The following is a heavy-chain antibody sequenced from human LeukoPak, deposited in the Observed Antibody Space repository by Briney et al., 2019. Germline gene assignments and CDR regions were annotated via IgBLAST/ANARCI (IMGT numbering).Heavy chain of an antibody. CDR2: IYTGGST. CDR1: GFTVSTNY. D-gene: IGHD3-22*01. V-gene: IGHV3-53*01. J-gene: IGHJ1*01. CDR3: ETHHYYSRGYSVEYFQH. Sequence: GGSLRLSCAASGFTVSTNYMSWVRQAPGKGLEWVSVIYTGGSTYYADSVKGRFTISSDSSKNTLYLQMNSLRAEDTAVYCCETHHYYSRGYSVEYFQHWARAPWSPSP.